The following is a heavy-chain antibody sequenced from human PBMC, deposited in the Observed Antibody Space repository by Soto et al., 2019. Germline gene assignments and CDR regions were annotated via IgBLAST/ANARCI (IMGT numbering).Heavy chain of an antibody. Sequence: GAAVKVPCKASGYTFTSYGIIWVRQEPGQGLEWMGWISAYNGNTNYAQKLQGRVTMTTDTSTSTAYMELRSLRSDDTAVYYCRTASGYKDYYSVYFMDVWGQGTTVTVSS. D-gene: IGHD3-3*01. CDR2: ISAYNGNT. CDR1: GYTFTSYG. J-gene: IGHJ6*02. V-gene: IGHV1-18*01. CDR3: RTASGYKDYYSVYFMDV.